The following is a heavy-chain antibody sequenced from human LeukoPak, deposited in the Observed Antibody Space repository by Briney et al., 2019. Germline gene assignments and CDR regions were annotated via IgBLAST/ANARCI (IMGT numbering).Heavy chain of an antibody. CDR2: IWYDGSNK. CDR1: GFTSSSYG. J-gene: IGHJ4*02. D-gene: IGHD3-22*01. CDR3: AKGLGSGPKYYYDSSGYHNYFDY. Sequence: PGGSLRLSCAASGFTSSSYGMHWVRQAPGKGLEWVAVIWYDGSNKYYADSVKGRFTISRDNSKNTLYLQMNSLRAEDTAVYYCAKGLGSGPKYYYDSSGYHNYFDYWGQGTLVTVSS. V-gene: IGHV3-33*06.